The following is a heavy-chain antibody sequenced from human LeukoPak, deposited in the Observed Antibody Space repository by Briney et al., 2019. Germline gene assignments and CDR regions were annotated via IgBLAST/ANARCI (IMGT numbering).Heavy chain of an antibody. CDR1: GSPFTSYW. CDR3: ARQLCSSTSCYATNFDL. D-gene: IGHD2-2*01. CDR2: IDPGDSDT. V-gene: IGHV5-51*01. J-gene: IGHJ2*01. Sequence: GESLEISGQGPGSPFTSYWSGWVRRLPGKGLERMRIIDPGDSDTRYSPSFQGQVTISADKSISTAYLQWSSLKASDTAMYYCARQLCSSTSCYATNFDLWGRGTLVTVSS.